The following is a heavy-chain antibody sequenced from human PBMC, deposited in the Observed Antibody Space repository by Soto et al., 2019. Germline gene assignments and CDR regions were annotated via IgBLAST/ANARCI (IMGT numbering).Heavy chain of an antibody. V-gene: IGHV3-30-3*01. J-gene: IGHJ6*02. CDR2: ISYDGSNK. D-gene: IGHD4-4*01. Sequence: HPGGSLRLSCAASGFTFSSYAMSWVRQAPGKGLEWVAVISYDGSNKYYADSVKGRFTISRDNSKNTLYLQMNSLRAEDTAVYYCARDTLLTTVTTVDYYYYGMDVWGQGTTVTVSS. CDR1: GFTFSSYA. CDR3: ARDTLLTTVTTVDYYYYGMDV.